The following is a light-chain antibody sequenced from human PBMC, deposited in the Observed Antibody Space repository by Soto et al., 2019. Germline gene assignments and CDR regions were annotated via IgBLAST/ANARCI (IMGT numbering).Light chain of an antibody. J-gene: IGLJ1*01. CDR3: SSYTSSSILYV. V-gene: IGLV2-14*01. CDR2: DVS. CDR1: SSDVGGYNY. Sequence: QSVLTQPASVSGSPGQSITISCTGTSSDVGGYNYVSWYQQHPGKAPKLMIYDVSNRPSGVSNRFSGSKSGNTASLTIFGFQAEDEADYYCSSYTSSSILYVFGTGTKVTVL.